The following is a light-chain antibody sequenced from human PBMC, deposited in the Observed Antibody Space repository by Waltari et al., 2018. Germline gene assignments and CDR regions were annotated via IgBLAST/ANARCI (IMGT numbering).Light chain of an antibody. CDR3: SSYAGSNTVV. CDR1: ISDVGGYDH. J-gene: IGLJ2*01. CDR2: EVN. Sequence: QSALTQPPSASGSPGQSVTISCTGTISDVGGYDHVSWYQQHPGKAPTVMISEVNKRPSGVPVRLAGTKSGSTASLTVSGLQADDEAAYYCSSYAGSNTVVFGGGTRLTVL. V-gene: IGLV2-8*01.